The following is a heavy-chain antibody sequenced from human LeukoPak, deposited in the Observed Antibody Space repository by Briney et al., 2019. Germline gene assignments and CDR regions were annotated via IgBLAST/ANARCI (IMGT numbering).Heavy chain of an antibody. J-gene: IGHJ4*02. Sequence: ASVKVSCKASGYTFTGYYMHWVGQAPGQGLEWMGWINPNSGGTNYAQKFQGRITMTRDTSISTAYMELSRLRSDDTAVYYCARVGTGFGEFGYWGQGTLVTVSS. D-gene: IGHD3-10*01. CDR2: INPNSGGT. V-gene: IGHV1-2*02. CDR3: ARVGTGFGEFGY. CDR1: GYTFTGYY.